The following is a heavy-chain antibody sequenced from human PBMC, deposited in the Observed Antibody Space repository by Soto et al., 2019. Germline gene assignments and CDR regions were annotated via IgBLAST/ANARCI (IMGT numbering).Heavy chain of an antibody. Sequence: QMHLQQRGAGLLKPSETLSLICDVYGGSFSGYYWGWIRQAPGKGLGWIVEINHSGSPNYNPSLQSRISVSVDTSKTHFSLTLSSVTAADTAVYYCGTFPPEGRTATSRGDDAVDIWGQGTLVTVSS. CDR1: GGSFSGYY. CDR3: GTFPPEGRTATSRGDDAVDI. D-gene: IGHD4-17*01. J-gene: IGHJ3*02. CDR2: INHSGSP. V-gene: IGHV4-34*02.